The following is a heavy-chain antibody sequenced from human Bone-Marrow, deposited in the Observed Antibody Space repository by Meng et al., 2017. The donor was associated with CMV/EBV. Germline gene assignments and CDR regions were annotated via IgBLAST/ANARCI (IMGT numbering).Heavy chain of an antibody. J-gene: IGHJ6*02. CDR2: IYYSGST. D-gene: IGHD2-2*02. V-gene: IGHV4-39*07. CDR3: ARDLQYQLLYQNYYYYGMDV. CDR1: GGSTSSSSYY. Sequence: SETLSLTCTFSGGSTSSSSYYWGWIRQPPGKGLEWIGSIYYSGSTYYNPSLKSRVTISVDTSKNQFSLKLSSVTAADTAVYYCARDLQYQLLYQNYYYYGMDVWGQGNTVTVSS.